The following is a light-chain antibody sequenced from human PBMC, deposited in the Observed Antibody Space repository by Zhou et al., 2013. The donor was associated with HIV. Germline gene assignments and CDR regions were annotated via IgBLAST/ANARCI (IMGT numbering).Light chain of an antibody. CDR2: AAS. J-gene: IGKJ2*01. Sequence: DIQMTQSPSSLSASVGDRVTITCRASQSISSYLNWYQQKPGKAPKLLIYAASNLQSGVPSRFSGSGSGTDFTLTISSLQPEDFATYYCQQTYSIPPYTFGQGTKLEIK. CDR1: QSISSY. V-gene: IGKV1-39*01. CDR3: QQTYSIPPYT.